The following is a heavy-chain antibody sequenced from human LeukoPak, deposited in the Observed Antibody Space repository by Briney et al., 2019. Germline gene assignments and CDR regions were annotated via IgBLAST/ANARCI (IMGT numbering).Heavy chain of an antibody. CDR1: GFTFSSYE. CDR2: ITSSGSTI. CDR3: ARPRLVGVTTYGYFDY. J-gene: IGHJ4*02. Sequence: GGSLRLSCAASGFTFSSYEMNWVRQAPGKGLEWVSYITSSGSTIYYADSVKGRFTISRDNAKNSLYLQMNSLRAEDTAVYYCARPRLVGVTTYGYFDYWGQGTLVTVSS. D-gene: IGHD1-26*01. V-gene: IGHV3-48*03.